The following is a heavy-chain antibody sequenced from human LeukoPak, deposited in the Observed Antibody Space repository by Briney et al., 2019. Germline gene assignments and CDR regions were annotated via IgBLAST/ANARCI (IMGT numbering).Heavy chain of an antibody. Sequence: GASVKVSCKASGYTFTSYYMHWVRQAPGQGLEWMGIINPSGGSTSYAQKFQGRVTMTRDTSTSTVYMELSSLRSEDTAVYYCARSSSNFDWLPTEGGFDYWGQGTLVTVSS. D-gene: IGHD3-9*01. J-gene: IGHJ4*02. CDR1: GYTFTSYY. CDR3: ARSSSNFDWLPTEGGFDY. CDR2: INPSGGST. V-gene: IGHV1-46*01.